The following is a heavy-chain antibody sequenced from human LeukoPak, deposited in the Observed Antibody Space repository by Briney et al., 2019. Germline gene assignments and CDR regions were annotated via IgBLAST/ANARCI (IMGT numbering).Heavy chain of an antibody. D-gene: IGHD2-2*01. CDR2: IIPIFGTA. CDR1: GGTFSSYA. CDR3: ARGRMGNCSSTSCYWRGSSWFDP. J-gene: IGHJ5*02. V-gene: IGHV1-69*05. Sequence: SVKVSCKASGGTFSSYAIIWVRQAPGQGLESMVGIIPIFGTANYAQKFQGRVTITTDESMSTAYMELSSLRSEDTAVYYCARGRMGNCSSTSCYWRGSSWFDPWGQGTLVTVSS.